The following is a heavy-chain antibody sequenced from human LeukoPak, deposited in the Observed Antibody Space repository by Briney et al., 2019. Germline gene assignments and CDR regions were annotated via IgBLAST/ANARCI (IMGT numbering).Heavy chain of an antibody. CDR1: GFTFSSYA. Sequence: PGGSLRLSCAASGFTFSSYAMSWVRQAPGXXXEWVSXIXGSGGSTYYADSVKGRFTISRDNSKNTLYLQMNSLRAEDTAVYYCAKDMEVLRVRGLFDIWGQGTMVTVSS. D-gene: IGHD3-10*01. V-gene: IGHV3-23*01. J-gene: IGHJ3*02. CDR3: AKDMEVLRVRGLFDI. CDR2: IXGSGGST.